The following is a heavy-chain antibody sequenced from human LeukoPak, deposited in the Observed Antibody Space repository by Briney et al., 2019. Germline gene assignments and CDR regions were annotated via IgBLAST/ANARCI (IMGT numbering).Heavy chain of an antibody. D-gene: IGHD5-18*01. CDR2: ISWISGSI. J-gene: IGHJ4*02. CDR3: AKDRRGYSYVFDY. CDR1: GFTFDDYA. Sequence: PGGSLRLSCAAFGFTFDDYAMHWVRQAPGEGLEWVSGISWISGSIGYADSVKGRFTISRDNAKNSLYLQMNSLRAEDTALYYCAKDRRGYSYVFDYWGQGTLVTVSS. V-gene: IGHV3-9*01.